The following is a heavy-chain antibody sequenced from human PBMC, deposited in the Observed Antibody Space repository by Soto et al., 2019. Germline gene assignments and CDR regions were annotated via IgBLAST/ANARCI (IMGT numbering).Heavy chain of an antibody. J-gene: IGHJ4*02. Sequence: HPGGSLRLSCVGSGFTFSGHGMHWVRQAPGKGLEWVTVISADGSHINYADDVKGRFTVSRDNSKTALYLQMNSLRAEDTAVYYCARGCSGSNSCYIIDYWGQGTLVTVSS. V-gene: IGHV3-30*03. CDR3: ARGCSGSNSCYIIDY. CDR1: GFTFSGHG. CDR2: ISADGSHI. D-gene: IGHD2-15*01.